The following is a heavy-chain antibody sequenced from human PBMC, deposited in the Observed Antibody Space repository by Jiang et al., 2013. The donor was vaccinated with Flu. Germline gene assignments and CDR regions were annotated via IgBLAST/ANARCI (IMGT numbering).Heavy chain of an antibody. CDR1: GDSISRNSFY. J-gene: IGHJ6*02. V-gene: IGHV4-39*07. CDR2: IYYSGNT. CDR3: ARGSGNYGSYGMDV. D-gene: IGHD1-26*01. Sequence: GLVKPSETLSLTCSVSGDSISRNSFYWGWIRQPPGKGLEWIASIYYSGNTNYNPSLKSRVIISIDASKNQFSLKLSSVTAAGTAVYYCARGSGNYGSYGMDVWGQGTTVTVSS.